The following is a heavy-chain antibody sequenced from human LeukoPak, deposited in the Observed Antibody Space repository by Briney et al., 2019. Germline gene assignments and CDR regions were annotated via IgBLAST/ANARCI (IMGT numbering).Heavy chain of an antibody. CDR1: GFTFSSYA. CDR3: ARWDFGFDY. J-gene: IGHJ4*02. CDR2: ISYAGSNK. D-gene: IGHD1-26*01. Sequence: GRSLRLSCAASGFTFSSYAMHWVRQAPGKGLEWVAVISYAGSNKYYADSVKGRFTICRDNSKNTLYLQMNSLRAEDTAVYYCARWDFGFDYWGQGTLVTVSS. V-gene: IGHV3-30*03.